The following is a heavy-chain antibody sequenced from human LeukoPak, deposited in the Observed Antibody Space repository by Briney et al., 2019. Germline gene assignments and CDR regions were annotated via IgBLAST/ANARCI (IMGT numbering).Heavy chain of an antibody. CDR1: GFTFTNYG. CDR3: VGDPPQSGFAFAV. J-gene: IGHJ3*01. Sequence: GGSLRPSCTTSGFTFTNYGINWVRQAPGEGLEWVAFLWSDGSNKCYTDSVKGRFTISRDNSKNTLYLQMNSLRGEDTAVYYCVGDPPQSGFAFAVWGQGTMVAVSS. CDR2: LWSDGSNK. D-gene: IGHD1-26*01. V-gene: IGHV3-33*01.